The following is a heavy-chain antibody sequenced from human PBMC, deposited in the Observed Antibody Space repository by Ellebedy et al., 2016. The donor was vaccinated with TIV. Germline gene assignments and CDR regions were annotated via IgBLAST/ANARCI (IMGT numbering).Heavy chain of an antibody. D-gene: IGHD3-16*01. V-gene: IGHV5-51*01. CDR1: GYSFTTYW. J-gene: IGHJ4*02. CDR3: TRRGPGSADY. CDR2: IFPGDSDT. Sequence: PGGSLRLSCKGSGYSFTTYWIAWVRQMPGKGLEWMGIIFPGDSDTRYSPSFQGQVTISADKSISTAYLQWSSLKASDTAIYYCTRRGPGSADYWGQGTLVTVSS.